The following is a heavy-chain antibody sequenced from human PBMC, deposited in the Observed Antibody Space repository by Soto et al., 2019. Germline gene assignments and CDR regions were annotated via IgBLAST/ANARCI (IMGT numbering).Heavy chain of an antibody. CDR3: ATHRFSVVVTAIPSLDP. Sequence: GESLKISCQGSGYSFTNYWISWVRHMPGKGLELMGRVYPSDSYTNYSPSFQGHVTISADKSMSTAYLQWSSLKASDTAIYYCATHRFSVVVTAIPSLDPWGKGTLVTVSS. CDR2: VYPSDSYT. D-gene: IGHD2-21*02. CDR1: GYSFTNYW. V-gene: IGHV5-10-1*01. J-gene: IGHJ5*02.